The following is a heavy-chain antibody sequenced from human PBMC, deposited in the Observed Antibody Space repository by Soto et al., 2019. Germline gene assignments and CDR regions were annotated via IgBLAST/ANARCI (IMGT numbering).Heavy chain of an antibody. Sequence: ASETLSLTCAVSGGSVNSSNYWSWVRQAPGRGLEWIGEIYHNGATNYNPSLKSRAKISVDKSKNQFSLILNSVTAADTAIYYCAGPIRYFVKVETFDVWGQGTMVTV. D-gene: IGHD3-9*01. CDR2: IYHNGAT. CDR3: AGPIRYFVKVETFDV. J-gene: IGHJ3*01. CDR1: GGSVNSSNY. V-gene: IGHV4-4*02.